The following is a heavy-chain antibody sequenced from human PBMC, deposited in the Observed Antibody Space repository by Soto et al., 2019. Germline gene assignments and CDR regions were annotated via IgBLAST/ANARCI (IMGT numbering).Heavy chain of an antibody. Sequence: SVKVSCKASGFTFTSSAVQWVRQARGQRLEWIGWIVVGSGNTNYAQKFQERVTITRDMSTSTAYMELSSLRSEDTAVYYCAADGTNYYFWSAYYYYGMDVWGQGTTVTVSS. CDR1: GFTFTSSA. V-gene: IGHV1-58*01. D-gene: IGHD3-3*01. J-gene: IGHJ6*02. CDR3: AADGTNYYFWSAYYYYGMDV. CDR2: IVVGSGNT.